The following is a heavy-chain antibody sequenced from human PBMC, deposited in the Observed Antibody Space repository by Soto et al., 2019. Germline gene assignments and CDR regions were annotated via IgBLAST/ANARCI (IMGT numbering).Heavy chain of an antibody. V-gene: IGHV3-66*01. Sequence: PGGSLRLSCAASGFTVSSNYMSWVRQAPGKGLEWVSVIYSGGSTYYADSVKGRFTISRDNSKNTLYLQMNSLRAEDTAVYYCARDGLDSDYYGMDVWGQGTSVTVYS. D-gene: IGHD2-2*03. CDR1: GFTVSSNY. J-gene: IGHJ6*02. CDR2: IYSGGST. CDR3: ARDGLDSDYYGMDV.